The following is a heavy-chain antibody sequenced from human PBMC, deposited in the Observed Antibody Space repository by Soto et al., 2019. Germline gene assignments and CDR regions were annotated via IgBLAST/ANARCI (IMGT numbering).Heavy chain of an antibody. Sequence: EVQLVESGGGLVQPGGSLRLSCAASGFTFSSYSMHWFRQAPGKGLEWVSYISSSSSTIYYADSVKGRFTISIDNAKNSMYLQMNSLRAEDKAVYYCAREGWPFDYWGQGTLVTVSS. J-gene: IGHJ4*02. V-gene: IGHV3-48*01. CDR2: ISSSSSTI. CDR1: GFTFSSYS. CDR3: AREGWPFDY.